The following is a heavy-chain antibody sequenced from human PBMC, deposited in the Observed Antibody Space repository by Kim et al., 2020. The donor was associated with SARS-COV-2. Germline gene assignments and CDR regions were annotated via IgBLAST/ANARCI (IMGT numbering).Heavy chain of an antibody. CDR2: ISGSGAST. D-gene: IGHD6-13*01. CDR3: AKDQYSSSGYYFDY. Sequence: GGSLRLSCAASGFTFSSYAMSWVRQAPGKGLEWVSAISGSGASTYYADSVKGRFTISRDNSKNTLYLQMNSLRAEDTAVYYCAKDQYSSSGYYFDYWGQGTLVTVSS. V-gene: IGHV3-23*01. J-gene: IGHJ4*02. CDR1: GFTFSSYA.